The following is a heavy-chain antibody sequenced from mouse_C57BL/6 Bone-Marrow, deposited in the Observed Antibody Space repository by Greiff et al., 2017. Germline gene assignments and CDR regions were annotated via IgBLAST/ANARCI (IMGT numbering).Heavy chain of an antibody. CDR2: ISSGSSTI. J-gene: IGHJ4*01. CDR1: GFTFSDYG. D-gene: IGHD2-10*01. V-gene: IGHV5-17*01. Sequence: EVKLVESGGGLVKPGGSLKLSCAASGFTFSDYGMHWVRQAPEKGLEWVAYISSGSSTIYYADTVKGRFTISRDNAKNTLFLQMTSLMSEDTAMYYCARSSLLNMDYWGQGTSVTVSS. CDR3: ARSSLLNMDY.